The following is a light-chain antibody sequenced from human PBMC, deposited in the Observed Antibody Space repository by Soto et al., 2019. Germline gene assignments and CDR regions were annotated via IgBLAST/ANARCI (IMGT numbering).Light chain of an antibody. CDR2: GAS. CDR1: QSVSSSY. J-gene: IGKJ1*01. Sequence: EIVLTQSPGTLSLSPGERATLSRRASQSVSSSYLAWYQQKPGQAPRLLISGASSRATGIPDRFSGSGSGTDFTLTISRLEPEDFAVYYCQQYGSSPSTFGQGAKADIK. V-gene: IGKV3-20*01. CDR3: QQYGSSPST.